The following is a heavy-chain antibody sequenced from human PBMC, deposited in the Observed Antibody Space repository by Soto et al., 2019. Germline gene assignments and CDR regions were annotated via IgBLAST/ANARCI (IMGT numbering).Heavy chain of an antibody. CDR2: ISYDGSDQ. V-gene: IGHV3-30*18. CDR3: VKEAATTPYSYYYFAMDV. J-gene: IGHJ6*02. CDR1: GFTFTNYA. Sequence: QVQLVASGGGVVQPGRSLRLSCAASGFTFTNYAIHWVRQAPGKGLEWVAVISYDGSDQYYIDSVKGRFTASRDNSKYTLFLQMNSLRAEDTAVYYCVKEAATTPYSYYYFAMDVWGQGTTVTVS. D-gene: IGHD1-1*01.